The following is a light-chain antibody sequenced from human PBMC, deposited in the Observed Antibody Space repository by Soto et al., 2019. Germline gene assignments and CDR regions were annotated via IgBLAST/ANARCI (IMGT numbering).Light chain of an antibody. CDR3: QQYSAYPWT. CDR2: DAS. V-gene: IGKV1-5*01. Sequence: DVHLTQSPSTLSASVGDRVTITCRASQSISRWLAWFQQIPGQAPKVLIYDASTLQSGVPSRFSGSGSGTEFTLTINGLQPDDFATYYCQQYSAYPWTFGQGSKVEVK. J-gene: IGKJ1*01. CDR1: QSISRW.